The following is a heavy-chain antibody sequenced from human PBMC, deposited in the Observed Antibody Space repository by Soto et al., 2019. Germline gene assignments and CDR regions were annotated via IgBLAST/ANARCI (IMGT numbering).Heavy chain of an antibody. J-gene: IGHJ5*02. Sequence: QVQLVQSGAEVKKPGASVKVSCKASGYTFTSYGISWVRQAPGQGLEWMGWISAYNGNTNYAQKLQGRVTMTTDTSTSTAYMELRSLRSDDRAVYCCAGGSSSWFYRPTVDWFDPWVQGTLVTVSS. CDR2: ISAYNGNT. D-gene: IGHD6-13*01. CDR3: AGGSSSWFYRPTVDWFDP. CDR1: GYTFTSYG. V-gene: IGHV1-18*01.